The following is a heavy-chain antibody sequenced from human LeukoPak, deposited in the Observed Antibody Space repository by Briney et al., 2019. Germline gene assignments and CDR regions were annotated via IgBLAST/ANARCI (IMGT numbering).Heavy chain of an antibody. V-gene: IGHV1-69*02. J-gene: IGHJ4*02. CDR3: AVRGVAVADYFDY. CDR1: GGTFSSYT. D-gene: IGHD6-19*01. Sequence: ASVKVSCKASGGTFSSYTISWVRQAPGQGLEWMGRIIPILGIANYAQKFQGRVTITADKSTSTAYMELSSLRSEDTAVYYCAVRGVAVADYFDYWGQGTMVTVSS. CDR2: IIPILGIA.